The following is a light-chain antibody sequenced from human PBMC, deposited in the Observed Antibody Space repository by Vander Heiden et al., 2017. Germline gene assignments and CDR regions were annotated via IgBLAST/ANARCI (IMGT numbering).Light chain of an antibody. J-gene: IGLJ2*01. CDR2: GNF. CDR3: QSYDNSLKSVV. Sequence: QSVLTQPPSVSRAPGQRVTISCTGSSPNIGAGLDIHWYRHLPGTAPKLLIYGNFKRPSGVPDRFSGSKSGTSASLAVTGLQAEDEADYYCQSYDNSLKSVVFGGGTKLTVL. V-gene: IGLV1-40*01. CDR1: SPNIGAGLD.